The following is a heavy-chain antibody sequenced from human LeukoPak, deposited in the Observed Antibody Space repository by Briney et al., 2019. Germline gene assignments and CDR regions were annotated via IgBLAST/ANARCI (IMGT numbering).Heavy chain of an antibody. V-gene: IGHV4-59*01. CDR3: ARGLREYDILTGEYYFDY. Sequence: SETLSLTCTVSGGSISSYYWSWIRQPPGKGLEWIGYIYYSGSTNYNPSLRSRVTISVDTSKNQFSLKLSSVTAADTAVYYCARGLREYDILTGEYYFDYWGQGTLVTVSS. J-gene: IGHJ4*02. CDR2: IYYSGST. CDR1: GGSISSYY. D-gene: IGHD3-9*01.